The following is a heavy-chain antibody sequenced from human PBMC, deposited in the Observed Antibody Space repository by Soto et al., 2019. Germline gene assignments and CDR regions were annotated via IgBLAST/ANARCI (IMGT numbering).Heavy chain of an antibody. D-gene: IGHD1-20*01. CDR2: ISYDGSNK. CDR1: GFTFSSYA. Sequence: GGSLRLSXAASGFTFSSYAMHWVRQAPGKGLEWVAVISYDGSNKYYADSVKGRFTISRDNSKNTLYLQMNSLRAEDTAVYYCARDLGEFGYNWNYYYYYGMDVWGQGTTVTVSS. V-gene: IGHV3-30-3*01. CDR3: ARDLGEFGYNWNYYYYYGMDV. J-gene: IGHJ6*02.